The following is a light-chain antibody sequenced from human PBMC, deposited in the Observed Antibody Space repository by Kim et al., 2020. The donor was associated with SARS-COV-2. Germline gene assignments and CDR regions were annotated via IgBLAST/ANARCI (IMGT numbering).Light chain of an antibody. V-gene: IGLV2-14*03. J-gene: IGLJ3*02. Sequence: GQSLTISGTGTYSDIGSFAYVSWYQQYPGKAPRLIIHDVTERPSGISNRFSGSRSGNTASLTISGLQAEDEADYHCSSYTLTSTWVFGGGTKVTVL. CDR1: YSDIGSFAY. CDR3: SSYTLTSTWV. CDR2: DVT.